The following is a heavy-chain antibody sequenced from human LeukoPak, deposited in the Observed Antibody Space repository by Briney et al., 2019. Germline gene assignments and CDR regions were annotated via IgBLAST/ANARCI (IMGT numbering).Heavy chain of an antibody. CDR2: ISIRSTYI. V-gene: IGHV3-21*01. CDR3: ARGDSSGNTDY. CDR1: GFTFSSYS. J-gene: IGHJ4*02. Sequence: AGGSLKLSCAASGFTFSSYSMNWVRQAPGKGLEWVSYISIRSTYIYYADSVKGRFTISRDNAKNSLYLQMNSLRAEDTAVYYCARGDSSGNTDYWGQGTLVTVSS. D-gene: IGHD3-22*01.